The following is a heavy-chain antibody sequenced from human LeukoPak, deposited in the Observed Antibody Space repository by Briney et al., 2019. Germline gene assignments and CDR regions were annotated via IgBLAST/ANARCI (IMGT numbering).Heavy chain of an antibody. Sequence: PGGSLRLSCAASGFTFSSYAMTWVRQAPGKGLEWVSSISSSSSYIYYADSVKGRFTISRDNAKNSLYLQMNSLRAEDTAVYYCARVRSAVVVPAATDYWGQGTLVTVSS. V-gene: IGHV3-21*01. CDR3: ARVRSAVVVPAATDY. D-gene: IGHD2-2*01. CDR2: ISSSSSYI. J-gene: IGHJ4*02. CDR1: GFTFSSYA.